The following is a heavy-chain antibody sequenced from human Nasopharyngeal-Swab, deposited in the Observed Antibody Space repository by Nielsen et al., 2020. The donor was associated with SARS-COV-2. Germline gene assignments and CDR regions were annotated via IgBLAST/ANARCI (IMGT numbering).Heavy chain of an antibody. Sequence: GESLKISCAGSGFTFSSYGMHWVRQAPGKGLEWVAVISYDGSNKYYADSVKGRFTISRDNSKNTLYLQMNSLRAEDTAVYYCARKRPGVGEGSYYFDYWGQGTPVTVSS. CDR2: ISYDGSNK. V-gene: IGHV3-30*03. CDR3: ARKRPGVGEGSYYFDY. CDR1: GFTFSSYG. D-gene: IGHD1-26*01. J-gene: IGHJ4*02.